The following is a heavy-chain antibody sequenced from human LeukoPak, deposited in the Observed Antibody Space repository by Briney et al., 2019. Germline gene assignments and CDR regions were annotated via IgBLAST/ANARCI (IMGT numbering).Heavy chain of an antibody. Sequence: GGSLRLSCAASESTFSKFWMHWVRQAPGKGLVWVSGINRDGSTTTYADSVKGRFTVSRDNTKNTLYLQMNSLRAEDTAVYYCARGNYYGMDVWGQGTTVTVSS. CDR2: INRDGSTT. CDR1: ESTFSKFW. D-gene: IGHD2/OR15-2a*01. V-gene: IGHV3-74*03. CDR3: ARGNYYGMDV. J-gene: IGHJ6*02.